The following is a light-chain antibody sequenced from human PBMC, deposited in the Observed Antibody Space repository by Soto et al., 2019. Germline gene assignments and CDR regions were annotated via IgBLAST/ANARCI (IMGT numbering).Light chain of an antibody. CDR1: QSVSTY. Sequence: EIVLTQSPATLSLSPGERATLSCRASQSVSTYLAWYQQKPGQAPRLLIYDASTRATSIPARFSGSGSGTDFTLTISSLEPEDFAVYYGQQRSNWPHTFGQGTRLKIK. J-gene: IGKJ5*01. CDR3: QQRSNWPHT. V-gene: IGKV3-11*01. CDR2: DAS.